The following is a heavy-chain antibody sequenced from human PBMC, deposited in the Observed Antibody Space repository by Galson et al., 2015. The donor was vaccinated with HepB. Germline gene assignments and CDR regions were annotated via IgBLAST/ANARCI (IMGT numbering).Heavy chain of an antibody. CDR2: ISSGSMYI. J-gene: IGHJ4*02. V-gene: IGHV3-21*04. CDR1: GFTFTGYA. CDR3: AKVFPEKTDGWYRQALYYFDS. Sequence: SLRLSCAASGFTFTGYAMNWVRQAPGRGLEWIASISSGSMYIYYADSMKGRFTISRDNSQNTLFLQMNSLRADDTAIYFCAKVFPEKTDGWYRQALYYFDSWGQGTRVTVSS. D-gene: IGHD6-19*01.